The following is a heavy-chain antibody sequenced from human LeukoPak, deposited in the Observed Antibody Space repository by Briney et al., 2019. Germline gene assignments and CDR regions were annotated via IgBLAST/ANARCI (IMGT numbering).Heavy chain of an antibody. D-gene: IGHD3-22*01. V-gene: IGHV4-59*08. Sequence: SETLSLTCIVSGGSISSYYWSWIRQPPGKGLEWIGYIYYSGSTNYNPSLKSRVTISVDTSKNQFSLKLSSVTAADTAVYYCARSVTIYYDSSGYLTNWGQGTLVTVSS. CDR1: GGSISSYY. J-gene: IGHJ4*02. CDR2: IYYSGST. CDR3: ARSVTIYYDSSGYLTN.